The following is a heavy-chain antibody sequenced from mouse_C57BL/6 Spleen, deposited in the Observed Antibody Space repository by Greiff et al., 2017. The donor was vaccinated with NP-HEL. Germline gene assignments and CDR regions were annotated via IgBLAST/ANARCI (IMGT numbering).Heavy chain of an antibody. CDR3: ASGAGGYDYYAMDY. Sequence: QVQLQQSDAELVKPGASVKISCKVSGYTFTDHTIHWMKQRPEQGLEWIGYIYPRDGSTKYNEKFKGKATLTADKSSSTAYMQLNSLTSEDSAVYFWASGAGGYDYYAMDYWGQGTSVTVSS. J-gene: IGHJ4*01. CDR2: IYPRDGST. CDR1: GYTFTDHT. V-gene: IGHV1-78*01. D-gene: IGHD2-2*01.